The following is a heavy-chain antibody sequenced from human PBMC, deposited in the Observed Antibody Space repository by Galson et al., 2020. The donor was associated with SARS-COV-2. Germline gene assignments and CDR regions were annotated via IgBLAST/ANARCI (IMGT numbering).Heavy chain of an antibody. J-gene: IGHJ6*02. D-gene: IGHD3-10*01. CDR2: IDWNGVST. CDR1: GFSLDDYG. Sequence: GESLKISCAASGFSLDDYGMSWVRQPPGKGLEWVSGIDWNGVSTGYADSVKGRFTISRDNAKNSLYLQMNSLRPEDTALYYCARSSSYTSGSYRDALDVLGRGTTVTGSS. V-gene: IGHV3-20*04. CDR3: ARSSSYTSGSYRDALDV.